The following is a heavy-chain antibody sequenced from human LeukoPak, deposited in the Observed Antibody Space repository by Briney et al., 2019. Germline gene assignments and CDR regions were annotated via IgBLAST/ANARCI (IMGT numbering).Heavy chain of an antibody. Sequence: GGSLRLSCAASGFTFSSYEMNWVRRAPGKGLEWVSSISSSSSHIYYADSVKGRFTISRDNAKTSLYLQMNSLTAEDTAVYYCARDPCCCGGDCYSVLDYWGQGTLVTVSS. V-gene: IGHV3-21*01. CDR2: ISSSSSHI. CDR1: GFTFSSYE. CDR3: ARDPCCCGGDCYSVLDY. D-gene: IGHD2-21*02. J-gene: IGHJ4*02.